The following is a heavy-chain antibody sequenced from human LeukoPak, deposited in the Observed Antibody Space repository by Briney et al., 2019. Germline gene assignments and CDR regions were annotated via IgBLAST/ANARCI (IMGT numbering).Heavy chain of an antibody. CDR3: ASFGPGIAAAGTNYFQH. J-gene: IGHJ1*01. D-gene: IGHD6-13*01. CDR1: GYTFTGYY. Sequence: GASVKVSCKASGYTFTGYYMHWMRQAPGQGLEWMGWINPNSGGTNYAQKFQGRVTITADESTSTAYMELSSLRSEDTAVYYCASFGPGIAAAGTNYFQHWGQGTLVTVSS. V-gene: IGHV1-2*02. CDR2: INPNSGGT.